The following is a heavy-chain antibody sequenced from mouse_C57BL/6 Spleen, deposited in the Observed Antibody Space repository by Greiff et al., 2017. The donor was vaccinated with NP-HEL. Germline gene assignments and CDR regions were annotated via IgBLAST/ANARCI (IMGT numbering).Heavy chain of an antibody. Sequence: QVQLQQSGPGLVQPSQSLSITCTVSGFSLTSYGVHWVRQSPGKGLEWLGVIWRGGSTDYNAAFMSRLSITKDNSKSQVFFKMNSLQADDTAIYYCAKGGDIYYGYDEYYYAMDYWGQGTSVTVSS. CDR1: GFSLTSYG. J-gene: IGHJ4*01. CDR3: AKGGDIYYGYDEYYYAMDY. CDR2: IWRGGST. D-gene: IGHD2-2*01. V-gene: IGHV2-5*01.